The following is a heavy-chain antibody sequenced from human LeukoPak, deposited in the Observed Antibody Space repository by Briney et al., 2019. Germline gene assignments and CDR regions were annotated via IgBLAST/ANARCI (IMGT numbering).Heavy chain of an antibody. CDR2: IYHSGST. V-gene: IGHV4-38-2*01. J-gene: IGHJ6*03. CDR1: GYSISSGYY. CDR3: ARHGENPTPEYYYYYYMDV. Sequence: SETLSLTCAVSGYSISSGYYWGWIRQPPGKGLEWIGSIYHSGSTYYNPSLKSRITISVDTSKNQFSLKLSSVTAADTAVYYCARHGENPTPEYYYYYYMDVWGKGTTVTVSS. D-gene: IGHD1-14*01.